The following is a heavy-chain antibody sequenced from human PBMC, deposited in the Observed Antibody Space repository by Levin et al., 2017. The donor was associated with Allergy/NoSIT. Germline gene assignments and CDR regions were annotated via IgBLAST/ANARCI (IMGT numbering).Heavy chain of an antibody. CDR3: ASGEERITIFGVVISGTFTRYGMDV. V-gene: IGHV3-48*03. CDR1: GFTFSSYE. CDR2: ISSSGSTI. Sequence: GGSLRLSCAASGFTFSSYEMNWVRQAPGKGLEWVSYISSSGSTIYYADSVKGRFTISRDNAKNSLYLQMNSLRAEDTAVYYCASGEERITIFGVVISGTFTRYGMDVWGQGTTVTVSS. D-gene: IGHD3-3*01. J-gene: IGHJ6*02.